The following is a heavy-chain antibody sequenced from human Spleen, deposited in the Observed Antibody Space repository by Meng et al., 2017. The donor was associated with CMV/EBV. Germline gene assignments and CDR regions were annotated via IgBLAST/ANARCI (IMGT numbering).Heavy chain of an antibody. CDR3: ARGRNFWSGYYKAPRAEYFQH. J-gene: IGHJ1*01. D-gene: IGHD3-3*01. CDR1: GGSISSINYY. Sequence: SETLSLTCTVSGGSISSINYYWGWIRQPPGKGLEWIGGIYYSGSTYYNPSLKSRVTISLDTSENQFALKLSSVTAADTAVYYCARGRNFWSGYYKAPRAEYFQHWGQGTLVTVSS. CDR2: IYYSGST. V-gene: IGHV4-39*06.